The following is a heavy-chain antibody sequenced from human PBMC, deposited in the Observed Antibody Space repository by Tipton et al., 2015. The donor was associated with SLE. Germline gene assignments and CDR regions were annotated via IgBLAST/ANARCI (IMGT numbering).Heavy chain of an antibody. Sequence: TLSLTCTVSGASITSDYWSWIRQNPGKGLEWIGYFYYSGSTYYKPSLKSRVTISVDTSKNQFSLKLSSVTAADTAIYYCARDGLTILGVVSLGYMDVWGKGTTVTVSS. CDR2: FYYSGST. CDR1: GASITSDY. J-gene: IGHJ6*03. CDR3: ARDGLTILGVVSLGYMDV. D-gene: IGHD3-3*02. V-gene: IGHV4-31*03.